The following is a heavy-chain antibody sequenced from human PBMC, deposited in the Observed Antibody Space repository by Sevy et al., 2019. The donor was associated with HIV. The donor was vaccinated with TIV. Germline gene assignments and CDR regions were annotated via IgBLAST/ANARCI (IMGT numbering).Heavy chain of an antibody. CDR1: GGSISSSSYY. J-gene: IGHJ5*02. CDR2: LYTSGST. Sequence: SETLSLTCTVSGGSISSSSYYWSWIRQPAEKGLEWIGRLYTSGSTNYNPSLKSRVTMSVDTSKNQFSLKLSSVTAADTAVYYCARDYIGGSRGGEGFDPWGQGTLVTVSS. CDR3: ARDYIGGSRGGEGFDP. D-gene: IGHD1-26*01. V-gene: IGHV4-61*02.